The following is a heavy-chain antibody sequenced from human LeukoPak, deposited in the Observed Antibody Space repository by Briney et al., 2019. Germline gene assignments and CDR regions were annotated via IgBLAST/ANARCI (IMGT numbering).Heavy chain of an antibody. V-gene: IGHV1-24*01. D-gene: IGHD3/OR15-3a*01. CDR3: ATVFVGLLKADDAFDI. J-gene: IGHJ3*02. CDR1: GYTLTELS. CDR2: FDPEDGET. Sequence: ASVKVSCKVSGYTLTELSMHWVRQAPGKGLEWMGGFDPEDGETIYAQKFQGRVTMTEDTSTDTAYMELSSLRSEDTAVYYCATVFVGLLKADDAFDIWGQGTMATVSS.